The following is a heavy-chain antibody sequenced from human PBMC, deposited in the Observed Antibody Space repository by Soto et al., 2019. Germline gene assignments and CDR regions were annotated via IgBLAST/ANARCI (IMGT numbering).Heavy chain of an antibody. CDR1: GFAFSSYR. CDR2: ISNDGSNK. Sequence: QVQLAESGGGVVQPGRSLRLACAASGFAFSSYRMHWVRQAPGKGLEWVAVISNDGSNKYYADSVKGRFTISRDNSKNTLYLQMNSLRAEDTAVYYCARDVGAAGVVDYWGQGTLVTVSS. V-gene: IGHV3-30-3*01. J-gene: IGHJ4*02. D-gene: IGHD6-13*01. CDR3: ARDVGAAGVVDY.